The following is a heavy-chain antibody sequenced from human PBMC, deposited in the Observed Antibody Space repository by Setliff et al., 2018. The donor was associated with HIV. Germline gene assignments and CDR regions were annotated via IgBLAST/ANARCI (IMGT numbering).Heavy chain of an antibody. D-gene: IGHD3-3*01. CDR3: ARGLSIFGVATPGFYSFMDV. Sequence: PSENLSLTCTVSGGPISSSSYYWGWIRQPPGKGLEWIGSIYYSGSTYYNPSLKSRVTISEDTSKNQFFLKLSSVTAADTAVYYCARGLSIFGVATPGFYSFMDVWGKGTTVTVSS. CDR1: GGPISSSSYY. J-gene: IGHJ6*03. V-gene: IGHV4-39*07. CDR2: IYYSGST.